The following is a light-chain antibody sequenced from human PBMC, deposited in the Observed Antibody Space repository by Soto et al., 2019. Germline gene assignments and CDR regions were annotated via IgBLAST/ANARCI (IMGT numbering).Light chain of an antibody. CDR2: EVT. CDR1: SGDIGGYNY. J-gene: IGLJ2*01. CDR3: SSYTTNSTPVV. V-gene: IGLV2-14*01. Sequence: QSALTQPASVSGSPGQSITISCTGTSGDIGGYNYVSWYQQHPGKAPKLLISEVTNRPSGVSNRFSGSKSGNTASLTISGLQAEDEADYYCSSYTTNSTPVVFDGGTKLTVL.